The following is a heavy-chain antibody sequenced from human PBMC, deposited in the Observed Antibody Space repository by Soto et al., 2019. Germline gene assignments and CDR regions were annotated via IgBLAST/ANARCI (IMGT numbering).Heavy chain of an antibody. CDR3: ARAVAAAGPSGFDY. J-gene: IGHJ4*02. D-gene: IGHD6-13*01. Sequence: SETLSLTCTVSGGSISSYYWSWIRQPPGKGLEWIGYIYYSGSTNYNPSLKSRVTISVDTSKNQFSLKLSSVTAADTAVYYCARAVAAAGPSGFDYWGQGTLVTVSS. CDR2: IYYSGST. CDR1: GGSISSYY. V-gene: IGHV4-59*01.